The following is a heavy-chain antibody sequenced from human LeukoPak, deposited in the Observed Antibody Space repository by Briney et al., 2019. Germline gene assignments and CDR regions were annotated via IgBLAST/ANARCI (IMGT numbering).Heavy chain of an antibody. CDR2: ISGYNGNT. V-gene: IGHV1-18*01. D-gene: IGHD3-10*01. J-gene: IGHJ4*02. CDR1: GYTFTSYG. CDR3: AKDSTRRYYYAPSAYRFDY. Sequence: ASVKVSCKASGYTFTSYGISWVRQAPGQGLEWMGWISGYNGNTNYAQKLQGRVTMTTDTSTSTAYMELRSLRSDDTAVYYCAKDSTRRYYYAPSAYRFDYWGQGTLVTVSS.